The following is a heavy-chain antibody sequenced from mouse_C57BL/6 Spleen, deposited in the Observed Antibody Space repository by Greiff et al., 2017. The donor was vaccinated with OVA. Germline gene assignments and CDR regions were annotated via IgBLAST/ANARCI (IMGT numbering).Heavy chain of an antibody. CDR1: GFSLTSYG. D-gene: IGHD1-1*01. Sequence: VMLVESGPGLVQPSQSLSITCTVSGFSLTSYGVHWVRQSPGKGLEWLGVIWSGGSTDYNAAFISRLSISKDNSTSQAFFKMNSLQADDTAMYYGARDPYCYGDGASSWFAYWGQGTLVTVSA. CDR2: IWSGGST. V-gene: IGHV2-2*01. CDR3: ARDPYCYGDGASSWFAY. J-gene: IGHJ3*01.